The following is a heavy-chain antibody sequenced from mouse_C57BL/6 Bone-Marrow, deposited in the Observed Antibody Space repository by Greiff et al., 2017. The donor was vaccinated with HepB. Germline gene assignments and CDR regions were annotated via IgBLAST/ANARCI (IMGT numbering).Heavy chain of an antibody. CDR1: GFNIKDDY. Sequence: VQLQQSGAELVRPGASVELSCTASGFNIKDDYMHWVKQRPEQGLEWIGWIDPENGDTEYASKFQGKATITADTSSNTAYLQLSSLTSEDTAVYYCTTALLRLTGSYYFDYWGQGTTLTVSS. V-gene: IGHV14-4*01. CDR3: TTALLRLTGSYYFDY. D-gene: IGHD1-2*01. J-gene: IGHJ2*01. CDR2: IDPENGDT.